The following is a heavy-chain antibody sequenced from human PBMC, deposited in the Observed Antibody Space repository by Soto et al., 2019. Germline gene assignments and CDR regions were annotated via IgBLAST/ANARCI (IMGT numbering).Heavy chain of an antibody. CDR1: GGSITSGNSYS. V-gene: IGHV4-30-2*01. J-gene: IGHJ5*02. CDR3: ARAVSPYFGTWFDT. CDR2: ISQTGAT. D-gene: IGHD3-10*01. Sequence: KPSETLSLTCAVSGGSITSGNSYSWAWIRQPPGRGLEWIGSISQTGATSYNPSLKSRVSVSLDKSKNQFSLRLSSVTAADMAVYYCARAVSPYFGTWFDTWGQGTLVTVSS.